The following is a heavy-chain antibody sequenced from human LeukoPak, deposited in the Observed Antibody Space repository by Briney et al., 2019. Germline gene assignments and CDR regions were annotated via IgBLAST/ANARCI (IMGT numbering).Heavy chain of an antibody. CDR2: ISSSATTI. Sequence: GESLKISCAASGFTFSDYYMNWIRQAPGKGLEWVSYISSSATTIYYADSVKGRFTISRDNAKKSLYLQMNSLRAEDTAVYYCARDHSSSWNYFDYWGQGTLVTVSS. J-gene: IGHJ4*02. D-gene: IGHD6-13*01. CDR1: GFTFSDYY. CDR3: ARDHSSSWNYFDY. V-gene: IGHV3-11*04.